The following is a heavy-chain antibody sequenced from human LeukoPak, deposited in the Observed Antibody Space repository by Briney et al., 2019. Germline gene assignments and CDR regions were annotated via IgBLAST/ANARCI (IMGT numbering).Heavy chain of an antibody. CDR2: INPSGGST. CDR1: GYTFTSYY. D-gene: IGHD3-22*01. J-gene: IGHJ4*02. V-gene: IGHV1-46*01. CDR3: TRVSAYYYDSTFDY. Sequence: GASVKVSCKASGYTFTSYYMHWVRQAPGQGLEWMGIINPSGGSTSYAQKFQGRVTITRNTSISTAYMELSSLRSEDTAVYYCTRVSAYYYDSTFDYWGQGTLVTVSS.